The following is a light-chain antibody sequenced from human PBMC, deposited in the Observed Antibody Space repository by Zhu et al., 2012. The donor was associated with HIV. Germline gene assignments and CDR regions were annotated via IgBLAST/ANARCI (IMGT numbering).Light chain of an antibody. CDR2: GAS. CDR3: QQQGSSPHT. J-gene: IGKJ2*01. CDR1: QGISNR. Sequence: DIQLTQSPSFLSASVGDRVTITCRASQGISNRLARYHQKAGKAPKLLIYGASIVQTGVPSRFSGSGSGTEFTLTISSLQPEDFGVYFCQQQGSSPHTFGQGTKLEIK. V-gene: IGKV1-9*01.